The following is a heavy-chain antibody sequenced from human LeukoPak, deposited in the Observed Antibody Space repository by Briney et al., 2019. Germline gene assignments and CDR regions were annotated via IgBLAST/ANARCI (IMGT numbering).Heavy chain of an antibody. CDR1: GYIFTTYY. CDR3: TREKGETYNFDH. D-gene: IGHD1-26*01. V-gene: IGHV1-46*01. Sequence: ASVKVSCEASGYIFTTYYIHWVRQAPGQGLEYVGIIRPSGGDTIYAQKFQGRVTMTRDTSTSTVYMDLSSLSSDDTAVYYCTREKGETYNFDHWGQGTLVTVSS. J-gene: IGHJ4*02. CDR2: IRPSGGDT.